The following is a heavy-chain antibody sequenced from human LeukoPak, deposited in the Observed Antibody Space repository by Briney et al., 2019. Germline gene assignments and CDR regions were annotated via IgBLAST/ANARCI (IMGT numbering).Heavy chain of an antibody. D-gene: IGHD3-22*01. CDR1: GFTFSSYG. J-gene: IGHJ4*02. V-gene: IGHV3-33*01. Sequence: GGSLRLSCAASGFTFSSYGIHWVRQAPGKGLEWVALIWYDGSHKYYADSVKGRFTISRDNSKNTLYLQMNSLRAEDTAVYYCARDTRYYDSSGYYWLDYWGQGTLVTVSS. CDR2: IWYDGSHK. CDR3: ARDTRYYDSSGYYWLDY.